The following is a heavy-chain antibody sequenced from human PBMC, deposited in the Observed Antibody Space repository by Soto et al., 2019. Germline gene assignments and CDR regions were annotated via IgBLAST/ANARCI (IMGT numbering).Heavy chain of an antibody. CDR1: GGSISSGGYY. Sequence: SSETLSLTCTVSGGSISSGGYYWSWIRQHPGKGLEWIGYIYYSGSTYYNPSLKSRVTISVDTSKNQFSLKLSSVTAADTAVYYCARAWFDYYGMDVWGQGTTVTVSS. V-gene: IGHV4-31*03. CDR3: ARAWFDYYGMDV. D-gene: IGHD3-10*01. CDR2: IYYSGST. J-gene: IGHJ6*02.